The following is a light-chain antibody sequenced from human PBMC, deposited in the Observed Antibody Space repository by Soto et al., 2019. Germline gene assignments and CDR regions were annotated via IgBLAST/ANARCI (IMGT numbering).Light chain of an antibody. CDR1: QTIHNC. CDR2: GTS. V-gene: IGKV1-39*01. Sequence: DIQMTQSPSSLSASVGDRVTITCRASQTIHNCLNWYQQKPGKAPKLLIYGTSNLQSGVPSRFSGSESGTDFILTISSRQPEDFATYYCQQIYAAPVTFGQGTKVEIK. J-gene: IGKJ1*01. CDR3: QQIYAAPVT.